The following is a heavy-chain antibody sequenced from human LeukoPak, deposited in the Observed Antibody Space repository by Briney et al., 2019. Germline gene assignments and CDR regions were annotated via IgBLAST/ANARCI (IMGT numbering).Heavy chain of an antibody. CDR3: AKRNYDILTAAHYFDY. V-gene: IGHV3-23*01. J-gene: IGHJ4*02. D-gene: IGHD3-9*01. Sequence: GGSLRLSCAASGFTFSSYAMSWVRQAPGKGLEWVSAISGSGGSTYYADSVKGRFTISRDNSKNTLYLQMNSLRAEDTAVYYCAKRNYDILTAAHYFDYWGQGTLVTVSS. CDR1: GFTFSSYA. CDR2: ISGSGGST.